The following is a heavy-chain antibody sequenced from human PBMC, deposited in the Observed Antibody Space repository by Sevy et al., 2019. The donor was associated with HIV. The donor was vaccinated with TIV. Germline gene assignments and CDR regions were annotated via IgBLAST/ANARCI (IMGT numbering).Heavy chain of an antibody. V-gene: IGHV1-18*01. CDR3: ARDPVYSSGWYGVFDYYYYGMDV. D-gene: IGHD6-19*01. CDR1: GYTFPSYG. Sequence: ASVKVSCKASGYTFPSYGISWVRQAPGQGLEWMGWMSAYNGNTNYAQKLQGRVTMTTDTSTSTAYMELRSLRSDDTAVYYCARDPVYSSGWYGVFDYYYYGMDVWGQGTTVTVSS. J-gene: IGHJ6*02. CDR2: MSAYNGNT.